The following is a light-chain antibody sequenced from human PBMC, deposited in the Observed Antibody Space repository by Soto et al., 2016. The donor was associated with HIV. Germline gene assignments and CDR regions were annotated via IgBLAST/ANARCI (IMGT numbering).Light chain of an antibody. CDR1: QSLVDSDGNTY. V-gene: IGKV2-30*01. CDR2: KVS. CDR3: MQGTHWPWT. J-gene: IGKJ1*01. Sequence: VVMTQPPLSLPVTLGQPASISCTSSQSLVDSDGNTYLQWFQQRPGQSPRRLIYKVSDRDSGVPDRFSGSGSGTDFTLKISRVEAEDVGVYYCMQGTHWPWTFGQGTKVGIK.